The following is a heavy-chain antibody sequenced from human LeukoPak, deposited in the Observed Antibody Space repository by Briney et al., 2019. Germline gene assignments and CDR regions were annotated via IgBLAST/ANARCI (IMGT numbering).Heavy chain of an antibody. CDR3: ARDIRDEYSSGWYGDAFKPRDY. CDR1: GGSISSSSYY. CDR2: IYYSGST. V-gene: IGHV4-39*07. J-gene: IGHJ4*02. Sequence: SETLSLTCTVSGGSISSSSYYWGWIRQPPGKGLEWIGSIYYSGSTYYNPSLKSRVTISVDTSKNQFSLKLSSVTAADTAVYYCARDIRDEYSSGWYGDAFKPRDYWGQGTLVTVSS. D-gene: IGHD6-19*01.